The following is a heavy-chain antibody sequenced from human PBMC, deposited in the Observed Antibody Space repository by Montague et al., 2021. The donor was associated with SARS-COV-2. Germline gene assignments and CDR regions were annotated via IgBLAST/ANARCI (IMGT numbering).Heavy chain of an antibody. V-gene: IGHV4-4*07. D-gene: IGHD6-6*01. CDR1: GGSITSFS. CDR2: VTTSGTT. J-gene: IGHJ4*02. CDR3: ARTPTRPLSLDS. Sequence: SETLSLTCAVSGGSITSFSWSWVRQPAGKGLEWIGRVTTSGTTNYRPSLRSRVTMSVDTSKNQFSLNLNSVTAAGTAIYYCARTPTRPLSLDSWGQGTLVTVSS.